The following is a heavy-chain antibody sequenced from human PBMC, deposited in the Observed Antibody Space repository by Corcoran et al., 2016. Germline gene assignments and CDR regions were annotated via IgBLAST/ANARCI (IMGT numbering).Heavy chain of an antibody. Sequence: QVQLVESGGGVVQPGRSLRLSCAASGFTFSSDGMHWVRQAPGKGLEWVAILWFDGSNKYYADSVKGRFTISRDNSKNTLYLQMNNLRAEDTAVYYCARDRGDFWSGYYGAIDYWGQGTQVTVSS. V-gene: IGHV3-33*01. J-gene: IGHJ4*02. CDR1: GFTFSSDG. CDR2: LWFDGSNK. D-gene: IGHD3-3*01. CDR3: ARDRGDFWSGYYGAIDY.